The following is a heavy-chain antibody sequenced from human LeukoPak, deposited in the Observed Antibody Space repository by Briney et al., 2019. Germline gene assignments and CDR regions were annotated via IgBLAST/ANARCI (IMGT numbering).Heavy chain of an antibody. Sequence: TGGSLRLSCAASGFTVSSNYMSWVRQAPGKGLEWVSIIYSGGSTFYADSVKGRFTISRDNSKNTLYLQMNSLKTEDTAVYYCTTDYYGSGSYPYWGQGTLVTVSS. CDR3: TTDYYGSGSYPY. D-gene: IGHD3-10*01. CDR1: GFTVSSNY. V-gene: IGHV3-53*01. CDR2: IYSGGST. J-gene: IGHJ4*02.